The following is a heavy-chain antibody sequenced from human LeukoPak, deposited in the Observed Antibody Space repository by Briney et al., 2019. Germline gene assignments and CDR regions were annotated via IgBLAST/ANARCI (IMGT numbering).Heavy chain of an antibody. J-gene: IGHJ3*02. Sequence: SLRLSFGDPGFTFYDYGIHWVRQASGKGLGGVSGISWNSGSIGYADSVKGRFTISRDNAKNSLYLQMNSLRAEDTALYYCAKDSITGTTLYAFDIWGQGTMVTVSS. CDR2: ISWNSGSI. CDR3: AKDSITGTTLYAFDI. D-gene: IGHD1-7*01. V-gene: IGHV3-9*01. CDR1: GFTFYDYG.